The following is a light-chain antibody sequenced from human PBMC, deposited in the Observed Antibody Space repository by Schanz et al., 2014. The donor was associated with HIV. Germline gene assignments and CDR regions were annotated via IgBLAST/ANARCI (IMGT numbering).Light chain of an antibody. CDR3: GSFTTSSTWV. CDR1: NSDVGGHNY. J-gene: IGLJ3*02. CDR2: EVT. Sequence: QSALTQPPSASGSPGQSVTISCTGTNSDVGGHNYVSWFQQHPGKAPRLIIYEVTKRPSGVPDRFSGSKSGNTASLTISGLQSEDEAFYYCGSFTTSSTWVFGGGTKVTVL. V-gene: IGLV2-8*01.